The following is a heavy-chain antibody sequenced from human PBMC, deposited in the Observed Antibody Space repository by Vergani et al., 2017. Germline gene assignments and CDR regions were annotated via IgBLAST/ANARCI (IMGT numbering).Heavy chain of an antibody. J-gene: IGHJ3*02. CDR2: IIPIFGTA. D-gene: IGHD6-19*01. V-gene: IGHV1-69*01. CDR1: GGTFSSYA. Sequence: QVQLVQSGAEVKKPGSSVKVSCKASGGTFSSYAISWVRQAPGQGLEWMGGIIPIFGTANYAQKFQGRVTITADESTSTAYMELSSLRSEDTAVYYCASREVAVAGTAGAFDIWGQGQWSPSRQ. CDR3: ASREVAVAGTAGAFDI.